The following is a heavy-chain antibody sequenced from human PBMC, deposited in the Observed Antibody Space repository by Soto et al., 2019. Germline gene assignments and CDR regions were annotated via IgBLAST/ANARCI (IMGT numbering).Heavy chain of an antibody. Sequence: RHSCAASGFTFSKLWMHCVSKAPGKGLVLVSRINSDGGSTSYADSVKGRFTISRDNAKNTLYLQMNSLRAEDTAVYYCAREGRRFTRDYWGQGTLVTVSS. J-gene: IGHJ4*02. CDR1: GFTFSKLW. CDR3: AREGRRFTRDY. V-gene: IGHV3-74*01. CDR2: INSDGGST.